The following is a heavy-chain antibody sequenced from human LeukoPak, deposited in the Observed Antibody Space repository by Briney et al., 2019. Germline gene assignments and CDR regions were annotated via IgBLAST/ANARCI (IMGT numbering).Heavy chain of an antibody. V-gene: IGHV4-39*01. CDR2: IYYSGNT. CDR3: ARFLYDSSGYYAGY. Sequence: SETLSLTCTVSGVSISSSNSYWGWIRQPPGKGLEWIGSIYYSGNTYYNASLKSQVSISIDTSKNQFSLRLTSVTAADTAVYYCARFLYDSSGYYAGYWGQGTLVTVSS. D-gene: IGHD3-22*01. J-gene: IGHJ4*02. CDR1: GVSISSSNSY.